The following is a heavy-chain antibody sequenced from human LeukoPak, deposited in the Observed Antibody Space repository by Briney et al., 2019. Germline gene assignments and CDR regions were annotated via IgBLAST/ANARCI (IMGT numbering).Heavy chain of an antibody. J-gene: IGHJ4*02. CDR1: GSSISSYY. CDR2: IYISGST. CDR3: ARAAHSGSLAPFDY. V-gene: IGHV4-4*07. Sequence: SSETLSLTCIVSGSSISSYYWNWIRQPAGKGLEWIGRIYISGSTNYNPSLKSRVTMSVDTSKNQFSLKLSSVTAADTAVYYCARAAHSGSLAPFDYWGQGTLVTVSS. D-gene: IGHD1-26*01.